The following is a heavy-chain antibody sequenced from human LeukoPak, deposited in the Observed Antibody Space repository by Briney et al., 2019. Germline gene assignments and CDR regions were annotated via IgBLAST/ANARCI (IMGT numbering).Heavy chain of an antibody. CDR2: IIPIFGTA. D-gene: IGHD3-3*01. CDR3: ARGGVTIFGVDPYTDV. CDR1: GGTFSSCA. Sequence: SVKVSCKASGGTFSSCAISWVRQAPGQGLEWMGGIIPIFGTANYAQKFQGRVTITTDEFTSTAYMELSSLRSEDTAVYYCARGGVTIFGVDPYTDVWGKGTTVTVSS. V-gene: IGHV1-69*05. J-gene: IGHJ6*03.